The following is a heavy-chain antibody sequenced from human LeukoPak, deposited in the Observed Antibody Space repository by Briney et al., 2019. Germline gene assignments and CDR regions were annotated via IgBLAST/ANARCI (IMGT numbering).Heavy chain of an antibody. CDR2: MNPNSGNT. Sequence: ASVKVSCKASGYTFTSYDINWVRQATGQGLEWMGWMNPNSGNTDYAQKFQGRVTMTRNTSISTAYMELSSLRSEDTAVYYCARGAETYYYDSSGYSPYWYFDLWGRGTLVTVSS. CDR3: ARGAETYYYDSSGYSPYWYFDL. CDR1: GYTFTSYD. J-gene: IGHJ2*01. D-gene: IGHD3-22*01. V-gene: IGHV1-8*01.